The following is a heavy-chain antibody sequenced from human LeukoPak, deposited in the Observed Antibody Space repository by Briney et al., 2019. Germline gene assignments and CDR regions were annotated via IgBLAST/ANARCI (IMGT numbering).Heavy chain of an antibody. CDR1: GGTFSSYA. D-gene: IGHD1-20*01. V-gene: IGHV1-69*04. CDR3: ARDSDNWNVGGFDP. CDR2: ILPILGIA. Sequence: ASAKVSCKASGGTFSSYAISWVRQAPGQGLEWMGRILPILGIANYAQKFQGRVTITADKSTSTAYMELSSLRSEDTAVYYCARDSDNWNVGGFDPWGQGTLVTVSS. J-gene: IGHJ5*02.